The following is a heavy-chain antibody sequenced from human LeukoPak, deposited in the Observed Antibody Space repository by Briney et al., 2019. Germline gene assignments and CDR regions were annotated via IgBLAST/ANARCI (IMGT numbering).Heavy chain of an antibody. CDR3: ARDPGYCTNGLCDY. J-gene: IGHJ4*02. CDR1: GYSISSGYY. Sequence: PSETLSLTCTVSGYSISSGYYWGWIRPPPGKGLEWIGFIYYSGSTYYNPSLKSRVTISVDTPKNQFSLKLSSVTAADTAVYYCARDPGYCTNGLCDYWGQGTLVTVSS. CDR2: IYYSGST. V-gene: IGHV4-38-2*02. D-gene: IGHD2-8*01.